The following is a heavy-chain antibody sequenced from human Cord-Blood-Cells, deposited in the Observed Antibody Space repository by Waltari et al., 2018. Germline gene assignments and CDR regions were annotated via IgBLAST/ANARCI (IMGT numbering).Heavy chain of an antibody. J-gene: IGHJ6*02. CDR2: IYTSGST. D-gene: IGHD3-22*01. Sequence: QVQLQESGPGLVKPSETLSLTCTVPGGSISSYSWSWIRQPAGQGTEWIGRIYTSGSTNYNPSLKSRVTMSVDTSKNQFSLKLSSVTAADTAVYYCARDRRYYDSSGYYYYYGMDVWGQGTTVTVSS. V-gene: IGHV4-4*07. CDR1: GGSISSYS. CDR3: ARDRRYYDSSGYYYYYGMDV.